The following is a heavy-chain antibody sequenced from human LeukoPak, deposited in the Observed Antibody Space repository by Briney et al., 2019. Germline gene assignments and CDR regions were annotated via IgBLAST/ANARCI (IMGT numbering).Heavy chain of an antibody. Sequence: GGSLRLSCAASGFTFSSYAMSWVRQAPAKGLEWVSAISGSRGSTYYADSVNSRFTISRDNAKNSLYLQMNSLRAEDTAVYYCGRPYYYGSGTYCFYDRGPGALVTASS. J-gene: IGHJ4*02. V-gene: IGHV3-23*01. CDR2: ISGSRGST. CDR3: GRPYYYGSGTYCFYD. CDR1: GFTFSSYA. D-gene: IGHD3-10*01.